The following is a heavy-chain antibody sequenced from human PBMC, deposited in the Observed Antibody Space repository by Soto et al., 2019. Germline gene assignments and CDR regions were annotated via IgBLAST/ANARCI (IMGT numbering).Heavy chain of an antibody. CDR3: ARAVAATGGYNGIDS. J-gene: IGHJ5*01. Sequence: EVQLVESGGGLVQPGGSLRLSCAASGFTVSTNYMSWVRQAPGKGLEWVSVIYSGGSTYYADSVKGRFTISRDNSKNTLHFQRNSLRAEDTAVYYCARAVAATGGYNGIDSWGQGALVTVSS. CDR1: GFTVSTNY. CDR2: IYSGGST. V-gene: IGHV3-53*04. D-gene: IGHD6-19*01.